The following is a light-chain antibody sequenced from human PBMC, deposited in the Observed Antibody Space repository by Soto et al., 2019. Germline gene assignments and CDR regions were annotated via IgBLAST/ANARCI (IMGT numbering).Light chain of an antibody. CDR1: QGIGYD. CDR3: RQLNNFSRP. V-gene: IGKV1-6*01. CDR2: AAS. Sequence: AIQLTQSQSALYASVGDRVTISCRARQGIGYDVAWYQQKPGKAPRLLIFAASNLQSGVPSRFSGSGSGTDFTLTISRRQHEDFADYYCRQLNNFSRPFGQGTKLEIK. J-gene: IGKJ1*01.